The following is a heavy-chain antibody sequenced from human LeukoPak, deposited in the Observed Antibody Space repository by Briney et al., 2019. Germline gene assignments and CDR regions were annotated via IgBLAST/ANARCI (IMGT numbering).Heavy chain of an antibody. CDR2: IHHSGRT. J-gene: IGHJ4*02. V-gene: IGHV4-39*01. D-gene: IGHD3-22*01. CDR1: GGSISSGSYY. CDR3: TRHTYFYDSPGAYYFDY. Sequence: SETLSLTCTVSGGSISSGSYYWSWIRQPPGKGLEWIGSIHHSGRTYHNSSLKSRVTISVDTSKNQFSLRLSSVTAADTAVYYCTRHTYFYDSPGAYYFDYWGQGTLVTVSS.